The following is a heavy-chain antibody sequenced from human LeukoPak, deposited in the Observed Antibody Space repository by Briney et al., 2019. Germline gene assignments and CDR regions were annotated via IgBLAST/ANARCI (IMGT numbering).Heavy chain of an antibody. CDR2: ISGSGGST. CDR1: GFTFSSYA. J-gene: IGHJ6*02. CDR3: AKLTVTDYYYYGMDV. Sequence: GGSLRLSCAASGFTFSSYAISWVRQAPGKGLEWVSAISGSGGSTYYADSVKGRFTISRDNSKNTLYLQMNSLRAEDTAVYYCAKLTVTDYYYYGMDVWGQGTTVTVSS. D-gene: IGHD4-11*01. V-gene: IGHV3-23*01.